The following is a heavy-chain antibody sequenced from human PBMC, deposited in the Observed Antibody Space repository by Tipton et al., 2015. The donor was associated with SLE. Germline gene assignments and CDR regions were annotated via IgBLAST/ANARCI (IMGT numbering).Heavy chain of an antibody. J-gene: IGHJ3*02. CDR2: IYVNGYT. D-gene: IGHD3-22*01. Sequence: TLSLTCSVSGESINNYYWSWTRQPPGEGLEWVGRIYVNGYTNYNPPLESRVTMSIDKSESQFSLKMKSVTAADTAVYYCARHSKNYSDSSGYYYVGRVFEIWGPGTLVTVSS. CDR1: GESINNYY. V-gene: IGHV4-4*07. CDR3: ARHSKNYSDSSGYYYVGRVFEI.